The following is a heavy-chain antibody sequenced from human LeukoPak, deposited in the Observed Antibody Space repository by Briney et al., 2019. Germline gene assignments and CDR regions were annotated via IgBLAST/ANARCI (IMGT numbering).Heavy chain of an antibody. J-gene: IGHJ4*02. Sequence: GRSLRLSCAASGFAFNSYAMHWVRQAPGQGLEWVALIWHDGSHKFYSNSVRGQFTISRDNSKNTVSLQMNNLRPEDTAVYYCARDIFGSGSYIDFWGQGTLVTVSS. V-gene: IGHV3-33*01. CDR2: IWHDGSHK. CDR1: GFAFNSYA. D-gene: IGHD3-10*01. CDR3: ARDIFGSGSYIDF.